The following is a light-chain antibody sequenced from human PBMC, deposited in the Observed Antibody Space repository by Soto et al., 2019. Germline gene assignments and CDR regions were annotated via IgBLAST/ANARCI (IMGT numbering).Light chain of an antibody. CDR2: AAS. V-gene: IGKV3-15*01. CDR1: QSVSSN. Sequence: EIVMTQSPATLSVSPGERATLSCRASQSVSSNLAWYQQKPGQAPRLRIYAASTRATGIPARFSGSGSGTEFTLTISSLQSEDFAVYYCQHYNNWPPWTFGQGTKVEVK. J-gene: IGKJ1*01. CDR3: QHYNNWPPWT.